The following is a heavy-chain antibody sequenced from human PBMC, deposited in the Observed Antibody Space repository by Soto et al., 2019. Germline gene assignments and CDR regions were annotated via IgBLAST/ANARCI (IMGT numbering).Heavy chain of an antibody. CDR2: INPKDGAT. D-gene: IGHD2-21*02. Sequence: QVQLVQSGAEVRRPGASVRVSCKASGYSFIDYYINWVRQAPGQGLEWMGWINPKDGATKSAQKFQDWVTTTSDTSHTTAYLDLRSDDTAVYYCARGRKVVATPARDDWFDPWGQGTLVTVSS. CDR1: GYSFIDYY. V-gene: IGHV1-2*04. J-gene: IGHJ5*02. CDR3: ARGRKVVATPARDDWFDP.